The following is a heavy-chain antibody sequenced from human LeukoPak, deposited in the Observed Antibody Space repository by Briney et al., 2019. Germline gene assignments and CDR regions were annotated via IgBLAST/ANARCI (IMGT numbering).Heavy chain of an antibody. CDR2: INHSGSA. D-gene: IGHD4-17*01. V-gene: IGHV4-34*01. J-gene: IGHJ4*02. CDR1: GGSFSGYY. Sequence: SETLSLTCAVYGGSFSGYYWSWIRQPPGKGLEWIGEINHSGSANYNPSLKSRVTISVDTSKNQFSLKLSSVTAADTAVYYCARGTTAFDYWGQGTLVTASS. CDR3: ARGTTAFDY.